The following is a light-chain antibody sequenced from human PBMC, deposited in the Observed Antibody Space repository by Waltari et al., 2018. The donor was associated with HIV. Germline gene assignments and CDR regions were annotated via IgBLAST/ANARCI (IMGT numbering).Light chain of an antibody. Sequence: DLQMTQSPSSLSASVGDRLTITCRANEKITAYSNWYQQRPGRAPELLIYDTSKLHGGVSPSFSGSVSGSDFTLVINNFQPEDVATYYCHRSYSFGQGTKVELK. CDR2: DTS. CDR3: HRSYS. V-gene: IGKV1-39*01. CDR1: EKITAY. J-gene: IGKJ2*01.